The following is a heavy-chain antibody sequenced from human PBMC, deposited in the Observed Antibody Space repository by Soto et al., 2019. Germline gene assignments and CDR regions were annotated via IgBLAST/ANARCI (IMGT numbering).Heavy chain of an antibody. D-gene: IGHD3-10*01. V-gene: IGHV4-4*02. J-gene: IGHJ4*02. CDR1: GFSISSGNW. CDR2: IFHDGTA. CDR3: ARLVYDTRLNYMYFDF. Sequence: SGTLSRSWGVSGFSISSGNWWSCLRQSPQRGLEYIGEIFHDGTANYYPSFERRVAISVDTSKNQFSLKLTSVTAADTAIYFCARLVYDTRLNYMYFDFWGQGTLVTVSS.